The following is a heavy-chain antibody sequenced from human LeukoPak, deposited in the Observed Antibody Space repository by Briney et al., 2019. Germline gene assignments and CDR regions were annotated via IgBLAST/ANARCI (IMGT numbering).Heavy chain of an antibody. CDR2: ISYDGSNK. CDR1: GFTFSSYG. Sequence: GGSLRLSCAASGFTFSSYGMHWVRQAPGKGLEWVAVISYDGSNKYYADSVKGRLTISRDNSKNTLYLQMNSLRVEDTAVYYCAKVSAGMGDVDYWGQGTLVTVSS. D-gene: IGHD1-26*01. J-gene: IGHJ4*02. CDR3: AKVSAGMGDVDY. V-gene: IGHV3-30*18.